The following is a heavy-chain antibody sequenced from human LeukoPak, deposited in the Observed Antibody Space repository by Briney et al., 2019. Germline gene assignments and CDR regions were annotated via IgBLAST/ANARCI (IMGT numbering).Heavy chain of an antibody. CDR3: ASQVAAAGMGFDY. Sequence: KPGESLKISCKGSGYRFTSYWIGWVRQMPGKVLELMGIIYPGDSDTRYSPSFQGQVTISADKSISTAYLQWSSLKASDTAMYYCASQVAAAGMGFDYWGQGTLVTVSS. CDR2: IYPGDSDT. D-gene: IGHD6-13*01. V-gene: IGHV5-51*01. J-gene: IGHJ4*02. CDR1: GYRFTSYW.